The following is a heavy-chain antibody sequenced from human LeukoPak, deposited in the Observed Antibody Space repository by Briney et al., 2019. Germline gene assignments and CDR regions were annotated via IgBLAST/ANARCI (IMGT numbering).Heavy chain of an antibody. Sequence: ASVKVSCKASGYTFTSYAMHWVRQAPGQRLEWMGWINAGNGNTKYSQKFQGRVTITRDTSASTAYMELSSLRSEDTAVYYCARPPYSSSWDPPNFDYWGQGTLVTVSS. CDR1: GYTFTSYA. J-gene: IGHJ4*02. D-gene: IGHD6-13*01. CDR3: ARPPYSSSWDPPNFDY. V-gene: IGHV1-3*01. CDR2: INAGNGNT.